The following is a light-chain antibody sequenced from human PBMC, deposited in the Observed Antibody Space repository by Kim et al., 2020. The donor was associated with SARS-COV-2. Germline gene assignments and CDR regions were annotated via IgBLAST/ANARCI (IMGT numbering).Light chain of an antibody. CDR2: YDV. Sequence: SYDLTQPPSVSVAPGKTASITCGADDIGSKSVHWYQQKPGQAPVLVIYYDVDRPSGIPERFSGSNSANTATLTITRVEAGDEADYYCQVWDVTTDHVVFGGGTQLTVL. J-gene: IGLJ3*02. V-gene: IGLV3-21*04. CDR3: QVWDVTTDHVV. CDR1: DIGSKS.